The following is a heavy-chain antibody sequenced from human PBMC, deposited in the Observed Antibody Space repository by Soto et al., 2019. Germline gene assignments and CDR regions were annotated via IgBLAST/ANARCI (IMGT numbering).Heavy chain of an antibody. CDR3: AKEGCSSTSCYARFDYYYYGMDV. V-gene: IGHV3-23*01. CDR2: ISGSGGST. Sequence: GGSLRLSCAASGFTFSSYAMSWVRQAPGKGLEWVSAISGSGGSTYYADSVKGRFTISRDNSKDTLYLQMNSLRAEDTAVYYCAKEGCSSTSCYARFDYYYYGMDVWGQGTTVTVSS. CDR1: GFTFSSYA. J-gene: IGHJ6*02. D-gene: IGHD2-2*01.